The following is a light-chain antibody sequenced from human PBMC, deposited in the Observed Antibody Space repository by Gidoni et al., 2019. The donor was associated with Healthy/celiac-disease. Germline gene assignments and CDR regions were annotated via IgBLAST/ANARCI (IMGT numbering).Light chain of an antibody. CDR2: DNN. CDR3: GTWDSSLSERV. J-gene: IGLJ1*01. V-gene: IGLV1-51*01. Sequence: QSVLTQPPSVSAAPGQKVTISCSGSSSNIGTNYVSWYQQLPGTAPKLLIYDNNKRPSGIPDRFSGSKSGTSATLGITGLQTGDEADYYCGTWDSSLSERVFGTGTKVTVL. CDR1: SSNIGTNY.